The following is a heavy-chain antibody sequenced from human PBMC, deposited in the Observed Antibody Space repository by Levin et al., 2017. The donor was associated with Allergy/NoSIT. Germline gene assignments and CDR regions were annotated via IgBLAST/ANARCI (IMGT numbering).Heavy chain of an antibody. D-gene: IGHD3-16*02. CDR1: GFTFSSYS. CDR3: ARDYDYVWGSYRFLV. V-gene: IGHV3-21*01. Sequence: GGSLRLSCAASGFTFSSYSMNWVRQAPGKGLEWVSSISSSSSYIYYADSVKGRFTISRDNAKNSLYLQMNSLRAEDTAVYYCARDYDYVWGSYRFLVWGQGTLVTVSS. J-gene: IGHJ4*02. CDR2: ISSSSSYI.